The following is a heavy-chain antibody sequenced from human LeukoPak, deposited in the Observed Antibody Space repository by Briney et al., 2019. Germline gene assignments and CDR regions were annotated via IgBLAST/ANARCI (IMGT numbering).Heavy chain of an antibody. J-gene: IGHJ3*02. V-gene: IGHV3-23*01. D-gene: IGHD3-22*01. CDR3: AKGFYDNSASGVFDI. Sequence: GGSLRLSCAASGFTFSNAWMTWVRQAPGKGLEWVSGISASGGSTYYADSVKGRFTISRDNSKNTLYLQMNSLRAEDTAVYYCAKGFYDNSASGVFDIWGQGTMVTVSS. CDR2: ISASGGST. CDR1: GFTFSNAW.